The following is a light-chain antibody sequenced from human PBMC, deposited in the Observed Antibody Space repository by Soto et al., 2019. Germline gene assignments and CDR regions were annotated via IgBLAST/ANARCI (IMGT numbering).Light chain of an antibody. CDR3: LPDYYFPYT. Sequence: AIQMTQSPPSLSASAGDRVIINCLASKDIRVDVGWLQQRPGHAPNLLIYAASTLHTGVPSTFTGSGSGTDFTLTINDLQPEDVASYFCLPDYYFPYTCGKGTKLEI. CDR1: KDIRVD. CDR2: AAS. V-gene: IGKV1-6*01. J-gene: IGKJ2*01.